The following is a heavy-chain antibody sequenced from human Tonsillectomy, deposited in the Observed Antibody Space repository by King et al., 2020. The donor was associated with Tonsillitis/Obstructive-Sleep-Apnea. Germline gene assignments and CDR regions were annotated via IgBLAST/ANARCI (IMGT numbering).Heavy chain of an antibody. J-gene: IGHJ5*02. Sequence: VQLVESGGGLVQPGGSLRLSCAASGFTFSSYEMNWVRQAPGKGLEWVSYISRSGSTIYYADSVKGRFTISRDNAKNSLYLQMNILRAEDTSVYYCARVFLYSNWFHPWGQGTLVTVSS. CDR2: ISRSGSTI. CDR1: GFTFSSYE. CDR3: ARVFLYSNWFHP. D-gene: IGHD1-26*01. V-gene: IGHV3-48*03.